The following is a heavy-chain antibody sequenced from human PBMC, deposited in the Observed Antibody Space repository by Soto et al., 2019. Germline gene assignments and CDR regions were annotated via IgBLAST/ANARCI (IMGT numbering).Heavy chain of an antibody. CDR1: GYTFTSYY. J-gene: IGHJ3*02. D-gene: IGHD3-22*01. CDR2: INPSGGST. CDR3: ARDIGTRIYYYDSSGPRDGAFDI. V-gene: IGHV1-46*01. Sequence: ALVKVSCKASGYTFTSYYMHWVRQAPGQGLEWMGIINPSGGSTSYAQKFQGRVTMTRDTSTSTVYMELSSLRSEDTAVYYCARDIGTRIYYYDSSGPRDGAFDIWGQGTMVTVSS.